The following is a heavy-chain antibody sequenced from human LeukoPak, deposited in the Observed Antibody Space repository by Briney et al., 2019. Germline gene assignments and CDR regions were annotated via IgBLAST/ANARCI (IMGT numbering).Heavy chain of an antibody. CDR3: ARHVLFSTSYSYWFDP. CDR1: GASISSYF. D-gene: IGHD3-10*01. Sequence: KASEALSLTCSVSGASISSYFWSWIRQLPGKGLEWIAFTYVTGYTNYNPSLKSRVTISLDTSKNQVSLKINSVTAADTAVYYCARHVLFSTSYSYWFDPWGQGTLVTVSS. V-gene: IGHV4-59*08. CDR2: TYVTGYT. J-gene: IGHJ5*02.